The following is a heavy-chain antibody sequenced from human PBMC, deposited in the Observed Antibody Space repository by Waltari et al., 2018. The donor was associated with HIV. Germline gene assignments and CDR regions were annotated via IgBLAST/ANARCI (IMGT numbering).Heavy chain of an antibody. D-gene: IGHD3-22*01. CDR2: INPCSGGT. CDR1: GNTFTSNY. CDR3: ARDRSIVSRHYDNAVSPYFDS. V-gene: IGHV1-2*02. J-gene: IGHJ4*02. Sequence: QVQLVQSGAEVRKPGASVRVSCKDSGNTFTSNYIHWVRQAPGQGLEWMGWINPCSGGTKYAQRFQGRVTMTRDTSINTAYMDLSGLTSDDTAVYFCARDRSIVSRHYDNAVSPYFDSWGQGTLVTVSS.